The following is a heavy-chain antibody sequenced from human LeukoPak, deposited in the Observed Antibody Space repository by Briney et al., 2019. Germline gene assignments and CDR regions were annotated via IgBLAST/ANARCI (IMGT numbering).Heavy chain of an antibody. D-gene: IGHD3-22*01. Sequence: SVKVSCKASGGTFSSYAISRVRQAPGQGLEWMGGIIPIFGTANYAQKFQGRVMITTDESTSTAYMELSSLRSEDTAVYYCARGPTYYDSSGYYFDPFDYWGQGTLVTVSS. CDR2: IIPIFGTA. CDR1: GGTFSSYA. V-gene: IGHV1-69*05. J-gene: IGHJ4*02. CDR3: ARGPTYYDSSGYYFDPFDY.